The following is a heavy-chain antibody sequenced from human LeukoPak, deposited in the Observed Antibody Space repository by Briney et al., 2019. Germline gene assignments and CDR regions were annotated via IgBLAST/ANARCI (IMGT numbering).Heavy chain of an antibody. J-gene: IGHJ4*02. Sequence: GGSLRPSCAASGFTFTTYSTNWVRQAPGKGLEWISYISSSSGTIYYADSVKGRFTISRDNAKNSLYLQMNSLRHEDTAVYYCARDLYGDYTFDYWGQGTLITVSS. CDR3: ARDLYGDYTFDY. D-gene: IGHD4-17*01. V-gene: IGHV3-48*02. CDR1: GFTFTTYS. CDR2: ISSSSGTI.